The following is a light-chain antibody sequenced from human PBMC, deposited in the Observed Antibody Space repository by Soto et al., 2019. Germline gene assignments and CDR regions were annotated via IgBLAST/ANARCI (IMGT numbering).Light chain of an antibody. CDR3: QDYSDWPTWT. CDR1: QTISTN. Sequence: EVVMTQSPATLSVSPGERATLSCRAGQTISTNLAWYQQKPGQAPRLLIYGASTRAAGIPARFSGSGSGTEFTLIISSLQSEDFAVYYCQDYSDWPTWTFGQGTKVDIK. J-gene: IGKJ1*01. CDR2: GAS. V-gene: IGKV3-15*01.